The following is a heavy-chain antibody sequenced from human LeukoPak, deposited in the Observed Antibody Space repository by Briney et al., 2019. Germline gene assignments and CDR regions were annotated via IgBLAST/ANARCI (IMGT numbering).Heavy chain of an antibody. D-gene: IGHD7-27*01. J-gene: IGHJ6*03. CDR2: ISPNSGGT. V-gene: IGHV1-2*02. Sequence: ASVKVSCKASGYTFTGYYMHWVRQAPGQGLDLMGWISPNSGGTNYAQKFQGRVTMTRDTSISTAYMELSRLRSDDKAVYYCARVTGDSYYYYYMDVWGKGTTVTVSS. CDR1: GYTFTGYY. CDR3: ARVTGDSYYYYYMDV.